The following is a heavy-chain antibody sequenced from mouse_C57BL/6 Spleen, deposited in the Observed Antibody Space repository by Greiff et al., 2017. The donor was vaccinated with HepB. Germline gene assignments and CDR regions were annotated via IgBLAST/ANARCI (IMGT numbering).Heavy chain of an antibody. Sequence: VQLQQSGPELVKPGASVKISCKASGYTFTDYYMNWVKQSHGKSLEWIGDINPNNGGTSYNQKFKGKATLTVDKSSSTAYMELRSLTSEDSAVYYCARADWVYAMDYWGQGTSVTVSS. J-gene: IGHJ4*01. CDR3: ARADWVYAMDY. D-gene: IGHD4-1*01. CDR1: GYTFTDYY. CDR2: INPNNGGT. V-gene: IGHV1-26*01.